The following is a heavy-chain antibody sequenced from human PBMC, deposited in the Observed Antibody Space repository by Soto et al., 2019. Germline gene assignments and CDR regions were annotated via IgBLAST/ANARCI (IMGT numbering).Heavy chain of an antibody. CDR3: ARGRGRYSSGWSWFDP. CDR1: GGTIRSPDC. V-gene: IGHV4-4*02. J-gene: IGHJ5*02. CDR2: IFQSGST. Sequence: PSETLSLTCVVSGGTIRSPDCWTFVRQPPGKGLEWIGEIFQSGSTNYTPSLESRVTISVDKSKNQFSLTLTSVTAADTAVYFCARGRGRYSSGWSWFDPWGQGILVTVSS. D-gene: IGHD6-19*01.